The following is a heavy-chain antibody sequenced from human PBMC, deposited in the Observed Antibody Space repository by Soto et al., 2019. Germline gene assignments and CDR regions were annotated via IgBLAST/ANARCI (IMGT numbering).Heavy chain of an antibody. J-gene: IGHJ3*02. CDR2: VYYSGST. D-gene: IGHD4-17*01. V-gene: IGHV4-59*01. CDR3: ARGHLRRIDAFDI. CDR1: GGSISSYY. Sequence: SETLSLTCTVSGGSISSYYWSWIRQPPGKGLEWIGYVYYSGSTNYNPSLKSRVTISIDTSKNQFSLNLRSVTAADTAVHYCARGHLRRIDAFDIWGQGTMVTVSS.